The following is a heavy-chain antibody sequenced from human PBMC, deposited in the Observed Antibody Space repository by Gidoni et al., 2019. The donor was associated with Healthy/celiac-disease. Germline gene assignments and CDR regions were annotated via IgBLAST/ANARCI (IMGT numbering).Heavy chain of an antibody. CDR3: AKGYFWSGYYYYGMDV. Sequence: EVQLLESVGGLVQPGWSLRPSCSASGFPFCRYAMCLVRQAPGKGLEWVSAISGSGGSTYYADSVKGRFTISRDNSKNTMYLQMNSLRAEDTAVYYCAKGYFWSGYYYYGMDVWGQGTTVTVSS. V-gene: IGHV3-23*01. J-gene: IGHJ6*02. CDR2: ISGSGGST. CDR1: GFPFCRYA. D-gene: IGHD3-3*01.